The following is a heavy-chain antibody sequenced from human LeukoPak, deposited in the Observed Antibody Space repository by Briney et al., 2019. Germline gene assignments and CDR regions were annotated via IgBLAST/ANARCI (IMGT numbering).Heavy chain of an antibody. J-gene: IGHJ6*02. V-gene: IGHV3-23*01. CDR1: GFTFSSYA. Sequence: GRSLRLSCAASGFTFSSYAMSWVRQAPGKGLEWVSAISGSGGSTYYADSVKGRFTISRDNSKNTLYLQMNSLRAEDTAVYYCAKAAPLDQYYDFWSGKSPSYYYYYGMDVWGQGTTVTVSS. CDR2: ISGSGGST. D-gene: IGHD3-3*01. CDR3: AKAAPLDQYYDFWSGKSPSYYYYYGMDV.